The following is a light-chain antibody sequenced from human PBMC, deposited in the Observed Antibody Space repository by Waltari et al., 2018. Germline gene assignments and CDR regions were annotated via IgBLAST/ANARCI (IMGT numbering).Light chain of an antibody. V-gene: IGKV1-39*01. Sequence: DIQMTQSPSSLSASVGDRVTITCRASQSINSYLIWYQQKPGKAPKLLIYAASNLQSGVPSRFSGSESETDFTLTISSLQPEDFATYYCQQSYRTAALTFGGGTKVEIK. CDR2: AAS. J-gene: IGKJ4*01. CDR3: QQSYRTAALT. CDR1: QSINSY.